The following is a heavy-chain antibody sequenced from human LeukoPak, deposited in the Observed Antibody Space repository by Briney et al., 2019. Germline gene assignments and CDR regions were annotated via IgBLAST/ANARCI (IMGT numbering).Heavy chain of an antibody. Sequence: SETLSLTCTVSGGSISSYYWSWIRQPPGKGLEWIGYIYYSGSTNYNPSLKSRVTISVDTSKNQFSLKLSSVTAADTAVYYCARVRADFWSGYYTGNYFDYWGQGTLVTVSS. CDR2: IYYSGST. CDR3: ARVRADFWSGYYTGNYFDY. V-gene: IGHV4-59*01. J-gene: IGHJ4*02. CDR1: GGSISSYY. D-gene: IGHD3-3*01.